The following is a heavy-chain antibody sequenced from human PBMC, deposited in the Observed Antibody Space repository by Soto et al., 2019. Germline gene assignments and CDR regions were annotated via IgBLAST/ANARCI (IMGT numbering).Heavy chain of an antibody. CDR1: GFTFSSYA. CDR3: AKSGDTAMVHDYSYYYGMDV. V-gene: IGHV3-23*01. J-gene: IGHJ6*02. D-gene: IGHD5-18*01. Sequence: PGGSLRLSCAASGFTFSSYAMSWVRQAPGKGLEWVSAISGSGGSTYYADSVKGRFTISRDNSKNTLYLQMNSLRAEDTAVYYCAKSGDTAMVHDYSYYYGMDVWGQGTTVTV. CDR2: ISGSGGST.